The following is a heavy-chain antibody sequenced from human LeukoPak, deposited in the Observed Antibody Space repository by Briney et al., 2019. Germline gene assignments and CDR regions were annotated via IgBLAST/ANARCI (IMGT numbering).Heavy chain of an antibody. CDR1: GFTFSSYW. Sequence: PGGSLRLSCAASGFTFSSYWMHWVRHVPGKGLVWVSCINSDGSETNHADSVKGRFTISRDNAKNTLYLQMNSLRAEDTAVYYCAREWFGEFSLGVAYMDVWGKGTTVTVSS. CDR2: INSDGSET. J-gene: IGHJ6*03. V-gene: IGHV3-74*01. D-gene: IGHD3-10*01. CDR3: AREWFGEFSLGVAYMDV.